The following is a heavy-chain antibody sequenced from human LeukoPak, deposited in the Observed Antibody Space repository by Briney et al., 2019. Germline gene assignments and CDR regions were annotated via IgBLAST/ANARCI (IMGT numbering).Heavy chain of an antibody. J-gene: IGHJ4*02. Sequence: GGSLRLSCAASGFTFSSYSMNWVRQAPGMGLEWVSSISTSSIYIYYADSVKGRFTISRDNAKNSLYLQMNSLRAEDTAVFYCAREGILSIAAVGLFDYWGQGTLVTVSS. D-gene: IGHD6-13*01. CDR3: AREGILSIAAVGLFDY. CDR2: ISTSSIYI. CDR1: GFTFSSYS. V-gene: IGHV3-21*01.